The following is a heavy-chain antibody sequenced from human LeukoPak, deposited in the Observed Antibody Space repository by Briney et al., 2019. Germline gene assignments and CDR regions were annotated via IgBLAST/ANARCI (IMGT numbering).Heavy chain of an antibody. D-gene: IGHD3-10*01. CDR3: ARGEGKVDYGSGTYYHSYYYYMDV. CDR1: GYTFIIYG. CDR2: ISPYNGNT. Sequence: GASVKVSCKAFGYTFIIYGISWVRQAPGQGLEWMGWISPYNGNTNYARKLQGRVTMTTDTSTSTAYMELRSLRSDDTAVYFCARGEGKVDYGSGTYYHSYYYYMDVWGKGTTVTISS. V-gene: IGHV1-18*01. J-gene: IGHJ6*03.